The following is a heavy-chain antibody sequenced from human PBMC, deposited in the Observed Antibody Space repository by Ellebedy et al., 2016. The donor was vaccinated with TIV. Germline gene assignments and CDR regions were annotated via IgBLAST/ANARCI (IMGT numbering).Heavy chain of an antibody. J-gene: IGHJ5*02. Sequence: ASVKVSXXASGYTFTSYGISWVRQAPGQGLEWMGWISAYNGNTNYAQKLQGRVTMTTDTSTSTAYMELRSLRSDDTAVYYCARDLTMVRNWFDPWGQGTLVTVSS. D-gene: IGHD3-10*01. CDR2: ISAYNGNT. CDR1: GYTFTSYG. V-gene: IGHV1-18*01. CDR3: ARDLTMVRNWFDP.